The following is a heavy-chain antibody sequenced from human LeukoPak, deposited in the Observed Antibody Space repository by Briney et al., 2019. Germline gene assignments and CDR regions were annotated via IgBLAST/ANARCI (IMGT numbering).Heavy chain of an antibody. CDR3: ARVESLPDYGDYWDYYYMDV. CDR2: ISVYNGNT. J-gene: IGHJ6*03. CDR1: GYTFTSYG. D-gene: IGHD4-17*01. Sequence: ASVKVSCKASGYTFTSYGISWVRQVPGQGLEWMGWISVYNGNTNYAQKLQGRVTMTTDTSTSTAYMELSSLRSEDTAVYYCARVESLPDYGDYWDYYYMDVWGKGTTVTVSS. V-gene: IGHV1-18*01.